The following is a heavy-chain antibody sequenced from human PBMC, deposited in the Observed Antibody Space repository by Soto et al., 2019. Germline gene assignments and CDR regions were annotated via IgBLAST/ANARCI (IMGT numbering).Heavy chain of an antibody. CDR2: INPSGGST. Sequence: QVQLVQSGAEVKKPGASVKVSGKASGYTFTSYYMHWLRQAPGQGLEGMGIINPSGGSTSYAQKFQGRVTMTRDTSTSTVYMELSSLRSEDTAVYYCARDLSGSIALNWFDPWGQGTLVTVSS. CDR3: ARDLSGSIALNWFDP. D-gene: IGHD3-22*01. CDR1: GYTFTSYY. J-gene: IGHJ5*02. V-gene: IGHV1-46*01.